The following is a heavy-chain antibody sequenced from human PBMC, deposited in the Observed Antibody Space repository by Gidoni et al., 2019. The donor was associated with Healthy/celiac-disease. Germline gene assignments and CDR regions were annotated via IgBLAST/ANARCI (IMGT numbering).Heavy chain of an antibody. CDR1: GGTFSSYA. CDR2: IIPIFGTA. J-gene: IGHJ4*02. CDR3: ARFVESADWAVFWY. V-gene: IGHV1-69*01. Sequence: QVQLVKSGAEVKKPGSSVKVSCMASGGTFSSYAISWVRQAPGQGLEWMGGIIPIFGTANYAQKFQGRVTITADESTSTAYMELSSLRSEDTAVYYCARFVESADWAVFWYWGQGTLVTVSS. D-gene: IGHD3-3*01.